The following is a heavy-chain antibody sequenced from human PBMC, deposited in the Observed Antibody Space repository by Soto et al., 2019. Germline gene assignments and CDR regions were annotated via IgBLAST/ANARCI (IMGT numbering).Heavy chain of an antibody. CDR2: IYWNDDK. D-gene: IGHD6-19*01. Sequence: SGPTLVNPTQTLTLTCTLSGFSLSTSGVGVGWIRQPPGKSLEWLALIYWNDDKRYSPSLKSRLTITKDTSKNQVVLTMTNMDPVDTATYYCARLYSSGWSSRGWHWFDPWGQGTLVTVSS. CDR3: ARLYSSGWSSRGWHWFDP. CDR1: GFSLSTSGVG. J-gene: IGHJ5*02. V-gene: IGHV2-5*01.